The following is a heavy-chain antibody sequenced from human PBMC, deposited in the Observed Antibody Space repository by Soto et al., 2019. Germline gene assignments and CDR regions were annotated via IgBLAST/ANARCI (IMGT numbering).Heavy chain of an antibody. CDR1: GFTFRSYA. CDR3: VKDHGIGQWEPFRMSRFFDY. Sequence: PGGSLRLSCSASGFTFRSYAMHWVRQAPGKGLEYVSAISSNGASTYYAESVKARLTISRDNSKNTLYLHMSSLRTEDTAVYYCVKDHGIGQWEPFRMSRFFDYWGQGTLVTVSS. V-gene: IGHV3-64D*08. CDR2: ISSNGAST. D-gene: IGHD1-26*01. J-gene: IGHJ4*02.